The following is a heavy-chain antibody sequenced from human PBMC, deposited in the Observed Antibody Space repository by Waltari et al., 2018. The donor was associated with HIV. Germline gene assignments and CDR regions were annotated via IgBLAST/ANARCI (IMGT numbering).Heavy chain of an antibody. CDR2: VYSNGIT. CDR3: ATLRTVTGTIDY. CDR1: TGYIPSNDS. J-gene: IGHJ4*02. Sequence: QLQLQESGPALVQPSETLSPTCTVSTGYIPSNDSWGGVRQSPGTGREWIGVVYSNGITHYSPSLESRVTMSVDSSKNLFSLTLTSVTAADTALYFCATLRTVTGTIDYWGQGSLVTVSS. V-gene: IGHV4-39*01. D-gene: IGHD4-17*01.